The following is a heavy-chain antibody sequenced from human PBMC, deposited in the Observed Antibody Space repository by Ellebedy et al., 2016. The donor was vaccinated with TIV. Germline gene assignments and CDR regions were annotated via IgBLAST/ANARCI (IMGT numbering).Heavy chain of an antibody. J-gene: IGHJ6*02. Sequence: PGGSLRLSCAASGFTFSSYWMHWVRQAPGKGLEWVSRINSDGSSTSYADSVKGRITISRDNAKNTLYLQMNSLRAEDTAVYYCVRIMKYQVVGYFGYFYGMDVWGQGTTVTVSS. CDR2: INSDGSST. CDR1: GFTFSSYW. CDR3: VRIMKYQVVGYFGYFYGMDV. V-gene: IGHV3-74*01. D-gene: IGHD2-15*01.